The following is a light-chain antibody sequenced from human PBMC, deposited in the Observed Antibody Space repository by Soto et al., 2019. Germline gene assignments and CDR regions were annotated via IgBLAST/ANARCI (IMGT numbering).Light chain of an antibody. CDR3: QQSYSTPLT. Sequence: DIQMTQSPSYLSASVGDRVTITCRDSQSISSYLNWYQQKPGKAPKLLIYAASSLQSGVPSRFSGSGSGTDFTLTISSLQPEDFATYYCQQSYSTPLTFGGGTKVEIK. J-gene: IGKJ4*01. CDR2: AAS. V-gene: IGKV1-39*01. CDR1: QSISSY.